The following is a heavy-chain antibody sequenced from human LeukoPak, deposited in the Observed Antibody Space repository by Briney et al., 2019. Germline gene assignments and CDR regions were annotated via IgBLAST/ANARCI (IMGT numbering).Heavy chain of an antibody. D-gene: IGHD6-13*01. Sequence: GGSLRLSCAASGFTVSSNYMSWVRQAPGKGLEWVSVIYSGGSTYYADSVKGRFTISRDNSKNTLYLQMNSLRAEDTAVYYCARDTLIAAARTFDIWGQGTMVTVSS. J-gene: IGHJ3*02. CDR2: IYSGGST. V-gene: IGHV3-53*01. CDR1: GFTVSSNY. CDR3: ARDTLIAAARTFDI.